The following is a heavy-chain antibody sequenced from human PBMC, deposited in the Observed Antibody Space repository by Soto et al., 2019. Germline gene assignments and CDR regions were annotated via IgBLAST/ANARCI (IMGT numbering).Heavy chain of an antibody. J-gene: IGHJ4*02. V-gene: IGHV3-48*02. CDR3: AKGPHANVGWPYYFES. CDR1: GFSLANYP. Sequence: GGSLRLSCVASGFSLANYPMNWVRQTPGKGLEWISYSSPRGDTIYYADSVEGRFTISRDNARNSLSLHMSSLRDEDSALYYCAKGPHANVGWPYYFESWGQGVPVTVSS. D-gene: IGHD6-19*01. CDR2: SSPRGDTI.